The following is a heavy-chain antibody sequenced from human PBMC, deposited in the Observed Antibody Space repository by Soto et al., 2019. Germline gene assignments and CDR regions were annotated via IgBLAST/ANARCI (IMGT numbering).Heavy chain of an antibody. V-gene: IGHV1-18*01. J-gene: IGHJ4*02. CDR3: ARDSLPMAVAAPDN. D-gene: IGHD2-15*01. CDR2: IGAYNGNT. Sequence: QVQLVQSGAEVKKPGASVKVSCKSSGYSFRNYGITWVRQALGQGLEWMGWIGAYNGNTNYAQKFQGRLTMTTDTSTSTAYLELRSLRSDDTAVYYCARDSLPMAVAAPDNWGQGTLVTVSS. CDR1: GYSFRNYG.